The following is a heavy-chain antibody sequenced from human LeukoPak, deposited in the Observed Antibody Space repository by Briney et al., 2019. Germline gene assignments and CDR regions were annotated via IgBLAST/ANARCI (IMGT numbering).Heavy chain of an antibody. CDR3: AREVPYSSGWYGGWFDP. CDR1: GYSITSAYY. Sequence: PSETLSLTCTVSGYSITSAYYWGWIRQPPGKGLEWIGSIYYSGSTYYNPSLKSRVTISVDTSKNQFSLKLSSVTAADTAVYYCAREVPYSSGWYGGWFDPWGQGTLVTVSS. D-gene: IGHD6-19*01. V-gene: IGHV4-38-2*02. CDR2: IYYSGST. J-gene: IGHJ5*02.